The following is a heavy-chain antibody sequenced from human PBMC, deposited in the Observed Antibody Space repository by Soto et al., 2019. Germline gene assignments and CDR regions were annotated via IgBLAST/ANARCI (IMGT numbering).Heavy chain of an antibody. CDR2: ISGSGGST. CDR3: AKDRAVVVVAAPNDAFDI. V-gene: IGHV3-23*01. Sequence: GGSLRLSCAASGFTFSSYAMSWVRQAPGKGLEWVSAISGSGGSTYYADSVKGRFTISRDNSKNTLYLQMNSLIAEDTAVYYCAKDRAVVVVAAPNDAFDIWGQGTMVTVSS. J-gene: IGHJ3*02. D-gene: IGHD2-15*01. CDR1: GFTFSSYA.